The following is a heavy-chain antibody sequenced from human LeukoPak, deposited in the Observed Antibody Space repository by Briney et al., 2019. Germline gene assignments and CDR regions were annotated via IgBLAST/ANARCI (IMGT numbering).Heavy chain of an antibody. J-gene: IGHJ5*02. D-gene: IGHD2-15*01. CDR1: GYTFASYY. CDR2: IKPSGGRT. CDR3: ARDGVVAATVWFDP. Sequence: GASVKVSCKASGYTFASYYMHWVRQAPGEGIEWMGIIKPSGGRTSYAQKFQGRVTITRERTTSTVYMELRSVRSEDTAVYYCARDGVVAATVWFDPWGQGTLVTVSS. V-gene: IGHV1-46*01.